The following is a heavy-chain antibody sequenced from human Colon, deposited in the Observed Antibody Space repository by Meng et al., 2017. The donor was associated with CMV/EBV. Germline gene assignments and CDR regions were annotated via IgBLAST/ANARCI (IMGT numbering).Heavy chain of an antibody. Sequence: ASVKVSCKTSGYDFTGYYMHWVRQAPGQGLEWMGWVNPVSGDTNYAQRFQDRVTMTRDRSTSTGYMELRRLTSDDTAIYYCASPTEDQGGHYWGQGTLVTSPQ. J-gene: IGHJ4*02. V-gene: IGHV1-2*02. CDR3: ASPTEDQGGHY. CDR2: VNPVSGDT. CDR1: GYDFTGYY. D-gene: IGHD2-2*01.